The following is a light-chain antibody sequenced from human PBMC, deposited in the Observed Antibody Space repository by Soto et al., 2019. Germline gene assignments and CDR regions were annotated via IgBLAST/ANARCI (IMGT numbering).Light chain of an antibody. CDR2: DAS. V-gene: IGKV3-11*01. CDR1: QSVGDY. J-gene: IGKJ4*01. CDR3: QQREDWPRA. Sequence: EIVLTQSPATLSLSPGERATLSCRASQSVGDYLGWYQQKPGQAPRLLIYDASQRATGVPARFSASGSGTDFTLTISSLEPEDLAIYYCQQREDWPRAFGGGTKVEFK.